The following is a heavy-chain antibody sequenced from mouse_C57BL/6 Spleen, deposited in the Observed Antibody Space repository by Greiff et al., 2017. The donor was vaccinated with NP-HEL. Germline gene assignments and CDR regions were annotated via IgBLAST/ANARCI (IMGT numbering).Heavy chain of an antibody. CDR3: ARKNLSAWFAY. V-gene: IGHV1-81*01. CDR2: IYPRSGNT. CDR1: GYTFTSYG. Sequence: QVQLKESGAELARPGASVKLSCKASGYTFTSYGISWVKQRTGQGLEWIGEIYPRSGNTYYNEKFKGKATLTADKSSSTAYMELRSLTSEDSAVYFCARKNLSAWFAYWGQGTLVTVSA. J-gene: IGHJ3*01. D-gene: IGHD3-1*01.